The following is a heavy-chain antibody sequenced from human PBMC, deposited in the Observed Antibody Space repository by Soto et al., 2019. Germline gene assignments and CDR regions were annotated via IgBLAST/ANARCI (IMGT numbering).Heavy chain of an antibody. D-gene: IGHD6-19*01. J-gene: IGHJ4*02. Sequence: SGKGSCKASGFTFTSSAVQWVRQARGQRLEWIGWIVVGSGNTNYAQKFQERVTITRDMSTSTAYMELSSLRSEDTAVYYCAASTIRTNLVAGYWRQGTLVTVSS. CDR1: GFTFTSSA. CDR3: AASTIRTNLVAGY. CDR2: IVVGSGNT. V-gene: IGHV1-58*01.